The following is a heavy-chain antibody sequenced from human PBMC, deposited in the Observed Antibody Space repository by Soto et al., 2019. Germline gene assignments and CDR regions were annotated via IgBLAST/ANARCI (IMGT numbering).Heavy chain of an antibody. V-gene: IGHV3-33*01. J-gene: IGHJ6*02. CDR2: IWYDGSNK. D-gene: IGHD3-3*01. CDR3: ARDAYDFWSGGDYYYGMDV. CDR1: GFTFSSYG. Sequence: PGGSLRLSCAASGFTFSSYGMHWVRQAPGKGLEWVAVIWYDGSNKYYADSVKGRFTISRDNSKNTLYLQMNSLRAEDTAVYYCARDAYDFWSGGDYYYGMDVWGQGTTVTVSS.